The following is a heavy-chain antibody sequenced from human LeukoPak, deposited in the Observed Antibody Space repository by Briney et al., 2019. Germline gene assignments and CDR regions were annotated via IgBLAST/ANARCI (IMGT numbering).Heavy chain of an antibody. D-gene: IGHD1-26*01. J-gene: IGHJ4*02. CDR3: ARGVNSGYFDY. Sequence: MSSETLSLTCTVSGGSISSGSYYWSWIRQPAGKGLEWIGRIYTSGSTNYNPSLKSRVTISVDTSKNQFSLKLSSVTAADTAVYYCARGVNSGYFDYCGQGTLVTVSS. V-gene: IGHV4-61*02. CDR1: GGSISSGSYY. CDR2: IYTSGST.